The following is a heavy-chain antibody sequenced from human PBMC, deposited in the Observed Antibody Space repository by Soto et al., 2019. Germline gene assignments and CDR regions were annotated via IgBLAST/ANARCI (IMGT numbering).Heavy chain of an antibody. D-gene: IGHD6-6*01. Sequence: SVKVSCKASGGTFSSYAISWVRHAPGQGLEWMGGIIPIFGTANYAQKFQGRVTITADESTSTAYMELSSLRSEDTAVYYCARDGREQLVRGRSFDWFDPWGQGTLVTVSS. CDR1: GGTFSSYA. J-gene: IGHJ5*02. CDR2: IIPIFGTA. CDR3: ARDGREQLVRGRSFDWFDP. V-gene: IGHV1-69*13.